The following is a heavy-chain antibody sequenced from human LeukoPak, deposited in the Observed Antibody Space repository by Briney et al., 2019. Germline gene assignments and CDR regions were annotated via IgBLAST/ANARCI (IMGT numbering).Heavy chain of an antibody. J-gene: IGHJ4*02. Sequence: PGRSLRLSCAASGFTFSSYGMHWVRQAPGKGLEWVAFIRYDGSNKYYADSVKGRFTISRDNSKNTLYLQMNSLRAEDTAVYYCAKDHRRADDYWGQGTLVTVSS. CDR2: IRYDGSNK. D-gene: IGHD6-25*01. CDR3: AKDHRRADDY. CDR1: GFTFSSYG. V-gene: IGHV3-30*02.